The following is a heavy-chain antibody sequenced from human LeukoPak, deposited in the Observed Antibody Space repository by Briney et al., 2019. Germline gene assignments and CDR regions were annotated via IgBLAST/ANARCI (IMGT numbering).Heavy chain of an antibody. CDR1: GFTFSDHY. CDR2: ISGSGGST. CDR3: AKVTTFLNIAVAAFIDY. V-gene: IGHV3-23*01. Sequence: PGGSLRLSCAASGFTFSDHYMSWVRQAPGKGLEWVSAISGSGGSTYYADSVKGRFTISRDNSKNTLYLQMNSLRAEDTAVYYCAKVTTFLNIAVAAFIDYWGQGTLVTVSS. D-gene: IGHD6-19*01. J-gene: IGHJ4*02.